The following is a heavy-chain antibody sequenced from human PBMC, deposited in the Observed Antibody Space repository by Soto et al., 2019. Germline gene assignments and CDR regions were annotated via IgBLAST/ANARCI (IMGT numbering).Heavy chain of an antibody. CDR3: AKSHTTSGWYVTTDY. V-gene: IGHV3-9*01. CDR2: ISWNSGSI. D-gene: IGHD6-19*01. Sequence: PGGSLRLSCAASGFTFGDYAMQWVRQAPGKGLEWVSAISWNSGSIDYADSVKGRFTISRDNAKNSLYLQMNSLRAEDTALYYCAKSHTTSGWYVTTDYWGQGTRVIVSS. CDR1: GFTFGDYA. J-gene: IGHJ4*02.